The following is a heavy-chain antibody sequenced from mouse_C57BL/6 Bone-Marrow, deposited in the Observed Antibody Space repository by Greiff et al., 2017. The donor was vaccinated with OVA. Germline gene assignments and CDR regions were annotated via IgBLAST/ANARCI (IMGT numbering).Heavy chain of an antibody. J-gene: IGHJ1*03. V-gene: IGHV2-2*01. Sequence: QVKLQQSGPGLVQPSQSLSITCTVSGFSLTSYGVHWVRQSPGKGLEWLGVIWSGGSTDYTADFISRLSISKDNSKSQVFFKMNSLQADDTAIYYCAREEYGNYAEWYFDVWGTGTTVTVSS. CDR1: GFSLTSYG. CDR3: AREEYGNYAEWYFDV. CDR2: IWSGGST. D-gene: IGHD2-1*01.